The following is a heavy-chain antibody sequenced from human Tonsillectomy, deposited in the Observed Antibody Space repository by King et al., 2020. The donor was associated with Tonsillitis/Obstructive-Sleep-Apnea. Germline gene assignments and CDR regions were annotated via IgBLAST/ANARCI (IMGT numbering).Heavy chain of an antibody. Sequence: EVQLVESGAEVKKPGESLKISCKGSGYSFTSYWIGWVRQMPEKGLEWMGIIYPGDSDTRYSPSFQGQVTISADKSISTPYLQWSSLKASDTAMYYCMLRHCSGGSCYSESSNSWGSYYMDVWGKGTTVTVSS. CDR3: MLRHCSGGSCYSESSNSWGSYYMDV. V-gene: IGHV5-51*01. CDR1: GYSFTSYW. CDR2: IYPGDSDT. J-gene: IGHJ6*03. D-gene: IGHD2-15*01.